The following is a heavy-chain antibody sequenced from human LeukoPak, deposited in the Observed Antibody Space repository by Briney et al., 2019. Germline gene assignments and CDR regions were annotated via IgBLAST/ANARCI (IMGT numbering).Heavy chain of an antibody. V-gene: IGHV3-30*18. CDR1: GFTFSSYG. CDR2: ISYDGCNK. D-gene: IGHD6-13*01. J-gene: IGHJ4*02. Sequence: GGSLRLSCAASGFTFSSYGMHWVRQAPGKGLEWVAVISYDGCNKYYADSVKGRFTISRDNSKNTLYLQMNSLRAEDTAVYYCAKENLRYSSSWYYFDYWGQGTLVTVSS. CDR3: AKENLRYSSSWYYFDY.